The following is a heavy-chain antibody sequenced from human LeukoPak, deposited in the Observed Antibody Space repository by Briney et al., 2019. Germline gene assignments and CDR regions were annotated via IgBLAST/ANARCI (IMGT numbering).Heavy chain of an antibody. CDR3: ATDSIAVAGTEFDY. J-gene: IGHJ4*02. V-gene: IGHV3-11*01. D-gene: IGHD6-19*01. CDR2: IRSSDSSA. Sequence: PGGSLRLSCAVSGFTFSDYYMSWIRQAPGKGLEWVSYIRSSDSSAYYADSVGGRFTISRDNAKNSLYLQMNSLRVEDTAVYYCATDSIAVAGTEFDYWGQGTLVTVSS. CDR1: GFTFSDYY.